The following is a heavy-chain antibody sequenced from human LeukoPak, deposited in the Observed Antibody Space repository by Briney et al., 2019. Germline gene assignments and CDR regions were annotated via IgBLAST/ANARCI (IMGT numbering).Heavy chain of an antibody. J-gene: IGHJ5*02. Sequence: GGSLRLSCAASGFTFSTCLMSWVRQAPGKGLEWVSYISSSGSTIYYADSVKGRFTISRDNAKNSLYLQMNSLRAEDTAVYYCARGNYDYVWGSFWFDPWGQGTLVTVSS. V-gene: IGHV3-48*04. CDR3: ARGNYDYVWGSFWFDP. D-gene: IGHD3-16*01. CDR2: ISSSGSTI. CDR1: GFTFSTCL.